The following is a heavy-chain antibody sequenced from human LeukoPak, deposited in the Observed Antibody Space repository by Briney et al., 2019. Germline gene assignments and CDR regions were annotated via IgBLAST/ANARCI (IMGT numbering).Heavy chain of an antibody. J-gene: IGHJ3*02. CDR2: IGTAGDT. D-gene: IGHD3-10*01. CDR3: ARDSIWFGSGIDAFDI. V-gene: IGHV3-13*01. Sequence: GGSLRLSCAASGFTFSSYDMHWVRQATGKGLEWVSAIGTAGDTYYPGSVKGRFTISRDNAKNSLSLQMNSLRAEDTAVYYCARDSIWFGSGIDAFDIWGQGTMVTVSS. CDR1: GFTFSSYD.